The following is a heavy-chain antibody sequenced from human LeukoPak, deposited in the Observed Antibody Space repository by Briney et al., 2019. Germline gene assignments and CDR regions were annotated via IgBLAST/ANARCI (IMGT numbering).Heavy chain of an antibody. CDR3: ARDISRYCSGGSCYSDWFDP. D-gene: IGHD2-15*01. CDR2: IYYSGST. CDR1: GGSISSYY. Sequence: SETLSLTCTVSGGSISSYYWSWIRQPPGKGLEWIGYIYYSGSTNYNPSLKSRVTISVDTSKNQFSLKLGSVTAADTAVYYCARDISRYCSGGSCYSDWFDPWGQGTLVTVSS. V-gene: IGHV4-59*01. J-gene: IGHJ5*02.